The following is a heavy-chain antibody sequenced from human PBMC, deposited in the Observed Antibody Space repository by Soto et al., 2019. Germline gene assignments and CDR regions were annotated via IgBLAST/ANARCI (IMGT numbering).Heavy chain of an antibody. CDR3: AKVAYCSSTSCYGEGEYYYYGMDV. V-gene: IGHV3-30*18. D-gene: IGHD2-2*01. CDR1: GFTFSSYG. J-gene: IGHJ6*02. Sequence: GGSLRLSCAASGFTFSSYGMHWVRQAPGKGLEWVAVISYDGSNKYYADSVKGRFTISRDNSKNTLYLQMNSLRAEDTAVYYCAKVAYCSSTSCYGEGEYYYYGMDVWGQGTTVTVSS. CDR2: ISYDGSNK.